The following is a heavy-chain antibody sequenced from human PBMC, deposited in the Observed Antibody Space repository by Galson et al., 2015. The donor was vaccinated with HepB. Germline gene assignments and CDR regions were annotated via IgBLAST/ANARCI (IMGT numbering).Heavy chain of an antibody. J-gene: IGHJ3*02. CDR2: IDPSDSYT. CDR1: GNSFTNYW. D-gene: IGHD1-26*01. Sequence: SGAEVKKPGESLRISCKGSGNSFTNYWISWVRQMPGKGLEWMGKIDPSDSYTSYSPSFQGHVTISADKSISTSYLQWSSLKASDTAMYYCASDGGSYYVGAFDIWGQGTMVTVSP. V-gene: IGHV5-10-1*01. CDR3: ASDGGSYYVGAFDI.